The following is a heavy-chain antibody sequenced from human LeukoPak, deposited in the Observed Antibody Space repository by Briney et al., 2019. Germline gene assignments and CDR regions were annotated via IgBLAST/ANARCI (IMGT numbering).Heavy chain of an antibody. CDR2: IYTSGST. J-gene: IGHJ6*03. CDR3: ARERGGVVVPAAIEYYYYYYMDV. D-gene: IGHD2-2*02. CDR1: GGSISSYY. Sequence: SETLSLTCTVSGGSISSYYWSWIRQPAGKGLEWLGRIYTSGSTNYNPSLKSRVTMSVDTSKNQFSLKLSSVTAADTAVYYCARERGGVVVPAAIEYYYYYYMDVWGKGTTVTVSS. V-gene: IGHV4-4*07.